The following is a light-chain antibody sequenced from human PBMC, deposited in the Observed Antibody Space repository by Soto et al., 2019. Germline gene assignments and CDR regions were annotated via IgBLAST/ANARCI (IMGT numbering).Light chain of an antibody. CDR2: DAS. CDR1: QSVRGTS. Sequence: DIVLTQSPGTLSLSPGERATLSCRASQSVRGTSLAWYQQKPGQAPRLLIYDASKRATGIPARFSGSGSGTNFTLTISSLEPEDFAVYYCQQRRSWQVTFGQGTRLEIK. CDR3: QQRRSWQVT. V-gene: IGKV3D-20*02. J-gene: IGKJ5*01.